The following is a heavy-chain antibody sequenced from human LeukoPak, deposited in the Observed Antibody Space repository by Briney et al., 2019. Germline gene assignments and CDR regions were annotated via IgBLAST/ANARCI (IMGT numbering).Heavy chain of an antibody. V-gene: IGHV3-48*01. CDR1: GFTFSSYS. J-gene: IGHJ2*01. CDR3: AKGFGGYGIYWYFDL. Sequence: GGSLRLSCAASGFTFSSYSMNWVRQAPGKGLEWVSYISSSSSTIYYADSVKGRFTISRDNAKNSLYLQMNSLRAEDTAVYYCAKGFGGYGIYWYFDLWGRGTLVTVSS. D-gene: IGHD3-16*01. CDR2: ISSSSSTI.